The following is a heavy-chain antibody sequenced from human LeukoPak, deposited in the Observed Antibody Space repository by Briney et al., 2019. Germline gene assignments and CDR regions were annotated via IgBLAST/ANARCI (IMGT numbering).Heavy chain of an antibody. Sequence: GGSLRLSCAASGFTFNSYAMTWVRQAPGKGLEWVSSITGGGGGTYYADSVQGRFTISRDNSRNTLSLQMTSLGAEDTAVYYCSKGGDDSSSWSDYWGQGALVTVSS. CDR3: SKGGDDSSSWSDY. D-gene: IGHD6-13*01. CDR1: GFTFNSYA. J-gene: IGHJ4*02. V-gene: IGHV3-23*01. CDR2: ITGGGGGT.